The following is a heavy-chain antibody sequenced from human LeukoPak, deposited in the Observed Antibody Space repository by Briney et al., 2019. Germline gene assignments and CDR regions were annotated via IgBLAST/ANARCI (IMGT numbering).Heavy chain of an antibody. D-gene: IGHD5-24*01. V-gene: IGHV5-51*01. CDR3: ARQSGYNKFDS. CDR2: IYPGDSDT. J-gene: IGHJ4*02. Sequence: GESLKISCQASGYSFTIYWITRVRQMPGKGLEWMGVIYPGDSDTRYSPSFQGQVTISADKSISTAYLQWSSLKASDTAMYYCARQSGYNKFDSWGQGTLVTVSS. CDR1: GYSFTIYW.